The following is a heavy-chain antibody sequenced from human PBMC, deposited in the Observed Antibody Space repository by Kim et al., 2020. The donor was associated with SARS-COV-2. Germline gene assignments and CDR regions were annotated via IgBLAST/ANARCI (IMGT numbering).Heavy chain of an antibody. V-gene: IGHV4-34*01. CDR3: ARRGVATTDFDY. D-gene: IGHD5-12*01. J-gene: IGHJ4*02. Sequence: NYNPSLKSRVTISVDTSKNQFSLKLSSVTAADTAVYYRARRGVATTDFDYWGQGTLVTVSS.